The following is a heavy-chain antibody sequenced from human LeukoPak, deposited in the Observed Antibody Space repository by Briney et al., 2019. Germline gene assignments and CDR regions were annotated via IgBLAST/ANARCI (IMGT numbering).Heavy chain of an antibody. Sequence: SETLSLTCAVYGGSFSGYYWSWIRQPPGKGLEWIGEINHSGTTNYNPSLKSRVTISLDTSKNQFSLKLSSVTAADMAAYLCARGGLADASDIWGQETMVTVSS. J-gene: IGHJ3*02. CDR1: GGSFSGYY. D-gene: IGHD3-22*01. CDR3: ARGGLADASDI. CDR2: INHSGTT. V-gene: IGHV4-34*01.